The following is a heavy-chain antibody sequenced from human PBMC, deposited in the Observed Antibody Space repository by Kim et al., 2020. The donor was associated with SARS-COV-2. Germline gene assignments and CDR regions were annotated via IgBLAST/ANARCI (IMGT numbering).Heavy chain of an antibody. CDR2: ISGSGGST. CDR3: ARTRSCSSSSCYVDY. V-gene: IGHV3-23*01. CDR1: GFTFGTYA. Sequence: GGSLRLSCAASGFTFGTYAMSWVRQAPGKGLEWVSGISGSGGSTYYADSVKGRFTISRDSSKNTLYLQMNSLTANDTALYYCARTRSCSSSSCYVDYWGRGTLVTVSP. D-gene: IGHD2-2*01. J-gene: IGHJ4*02.